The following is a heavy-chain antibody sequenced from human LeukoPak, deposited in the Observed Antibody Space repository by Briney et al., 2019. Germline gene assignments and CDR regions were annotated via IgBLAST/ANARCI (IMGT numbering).Heavy chain of an antibody. J-gene: IGHJ2*01. CDR2: INTDGSTT. CDR3: ASVAVGYWNFDL. D-gene: IGHD2-15*01. V-gene: IGHV3-74*01. CDR1: GFTFSSYG. Sequence: GGSLRLSCAASGFTFSSYGMHWVRQAPGKGLVRVSRINTDGSTTSYADSVKGRFTISRDNAKNTLYLQMNSLRAEDTAVYYCASVAVGYWNFDLWGRGTLVTVSS.